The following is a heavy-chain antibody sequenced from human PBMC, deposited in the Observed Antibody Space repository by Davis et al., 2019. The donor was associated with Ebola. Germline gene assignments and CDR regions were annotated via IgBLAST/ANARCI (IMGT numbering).Heavy chain of an antibody. Sequence: HSQTLSLTCVISGDSGSSSGAGWNWIRQSPSRGLEWLGRTYYSSKWYHDYATSVKSRLTINLDTSKNHFSLQLNSVTPEDTAVYYCARGWLRGGMDVWGEGTTVTV. V-gene: IGHV6-1*01. CDR1: GDSGSSSGAG. J-gene: IGHJ6*02. D-gene: IGHD5-18*01. CDR2: TYYSSKWYH. CDR3: ARGWLRGGMDV.